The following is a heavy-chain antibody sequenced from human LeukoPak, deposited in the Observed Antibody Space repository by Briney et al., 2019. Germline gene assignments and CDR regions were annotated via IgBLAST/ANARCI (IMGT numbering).Heavy chain of an antibody. D-gene: IGHD6-13*01. CDR1: GGSISSGGYY. CDR2: IYYSGST. Sequence: PSGTLSLTCTVSGGSISSGGYYWSWIPQHPGKGLQWIGYIYYSGSTYYNPSLKSRVTISVDTSKNQFSLKLSSVTAADTAVYYCAREPGERAAAGTSYYYGMDVWGQGTTVTVSS. CDR3: AREPGERAAAGTSYYYGMDV. V-gene: IGHV4-31*03. J-gene: IGHJ6*02.